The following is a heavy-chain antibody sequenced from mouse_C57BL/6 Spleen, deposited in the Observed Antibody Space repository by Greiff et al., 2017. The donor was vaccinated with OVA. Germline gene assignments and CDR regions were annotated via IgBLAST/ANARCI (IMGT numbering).Heavy chain of an antibody. V-gene: IGHV1-22*01. CDR2: INPNNGGT. CDR3: ARWVDYYGSSP. CDR1: GYTFTDYN. D-gene: IGHD1-1*01. Sequence: EVKLMESGPELVKPGASVKMSCKASGYTFTDYNMHWVKQSHGKSLEWIGYINPNNGGTSYNQKFKGKATLTVNKSSSTAYMELRSLTSEDSAVYYCARWVDYYGSSPWGQGTTLTVSS. J-gene: IGHJ2*01.